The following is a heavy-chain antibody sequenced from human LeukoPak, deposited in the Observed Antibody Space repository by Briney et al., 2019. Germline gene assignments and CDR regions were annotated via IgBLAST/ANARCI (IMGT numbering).Heavy chain of an antibody. Sequence: VKVTCKASAGTFSSYAISWVRQARGQGLEWMGRIIPILGIANYAQKFQGRVTITADKSTSTAYMELSSLRSEDTAVYYCARDGHSGYDFAGYWGQGTLVTVSS. J-gene: IGHJ4*02. V-gene: IGHV1-69*04. CDR1: AGTFSSYA. CDR2: IIPILGIA. CDR3: ARDGHSGYDFAGY. D-gene: IGHD5-12*01.